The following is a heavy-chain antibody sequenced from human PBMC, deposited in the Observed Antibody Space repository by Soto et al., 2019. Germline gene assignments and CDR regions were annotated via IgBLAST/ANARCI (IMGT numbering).Heavy chain of an antibody. CDR1: GFTFDTYG. Sequence: QVHLVESGGGVAQPGRSLRLSCVASGFTFDTYGIHWVRQAPGKGLQWVALISYEGSNTYYADSVRGRFTISSDNSKNTLYLQITALRPEDTGVYYCARVTPGNNLYYFSGLAVWGQGTSVTVSS. CDR3: ARVTPGNNLYYFSGLAV. V-gene: IGHV3-30-3*01. J-gene: IGHJ6*02. D-gene: IGHD1-1*01. CDR2: ISYEGSNT.